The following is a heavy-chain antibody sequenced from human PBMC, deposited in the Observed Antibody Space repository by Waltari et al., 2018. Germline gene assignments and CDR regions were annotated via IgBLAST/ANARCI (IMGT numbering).Heavy chain of an antibody. CDR1: GCSISSSSYY. J-gene: IGHJ4*02. CDR3: ARGHYDSSGYLYYFDY. Sequence: QLQLQESGPGLVKPSETLSLTCTVSGCSISSSSYYWGWIRQPPGKGLEWIGSIYYSGSTYYNPSLKSRVTISVDTSKNQFSLKLSSVTAADTAVYYCARGHYDSSGYLYYFDYWGQGTLVTVSS. V-gene: IGHV4-39*07. CDR2: IYYSGST. D-gene: IGHD3-22*01.